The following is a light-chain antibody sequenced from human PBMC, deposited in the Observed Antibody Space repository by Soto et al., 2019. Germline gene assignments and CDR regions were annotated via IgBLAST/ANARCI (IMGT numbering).Light chain of an antibody. CDR3: QTWGTGPWV. CDR1: SGHNNYA. J-gene: IGLJ3*02. CDR2: VNSDGSP. V-gene: IGLV4-69*01. Sequence: QLVLTQSPSASASLGASVKLTCTLSSGHNNYAIAWHQQQPEKGPLFLMKVNSDGSPSKGDGIPDRFSGSSSGAERYLTISSLQSEDEADYYCQTWGTGPWVFGGGTKLTVL.